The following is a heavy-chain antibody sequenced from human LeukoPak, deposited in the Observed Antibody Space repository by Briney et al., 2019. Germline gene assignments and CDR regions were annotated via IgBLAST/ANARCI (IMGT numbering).Heavy chain of an antibody. V-gene: IGHV3-74*01. CDR2: INSDGSST. CDR1: GFTFSSYR. CDR3: ARITPLRLGELSYDY. J-gene: IGHJ4*02. D-gene: IGHD3-16*02. Sequence: GGSLRLSCAASGFTFSSYRMHWVRQAPGKGLVWVSRINSDGSSTSYADSVKGRFTISRDNAKNTLYLQMNSLRAEDTAVYYCARITPLRLGELSYDYWGQGTLVTVSS.